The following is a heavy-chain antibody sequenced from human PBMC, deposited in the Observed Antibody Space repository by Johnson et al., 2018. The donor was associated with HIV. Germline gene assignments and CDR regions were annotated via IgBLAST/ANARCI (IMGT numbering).Heavy chain of an antibody. Sequence: VQLVESGGGLIQPGGSLRLSCAASDFTVSGNYMSWVRQAPGKGLEWVSLIHSGGTTFYADSVRGRFTISRDSSKNSLYLQMNSLRAEDKAVYYCARGKRFWSGLGAFDIWGQGTMVTVSS. CDR1: DFTVSGNY. CDR2: IHSGGTT. J-gene: IGHJ3*02. CDR3: ARGKRFWSGLGAFDI. V-gene: IGHV3-53*01. D-gene: IGHD3-3*01.